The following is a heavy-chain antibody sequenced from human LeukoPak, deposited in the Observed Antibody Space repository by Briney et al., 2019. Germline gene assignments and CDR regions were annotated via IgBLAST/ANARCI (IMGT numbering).Heavy chain of an antibody. CDR1: GFTFSSYW. CDR2: IKQDGSEK. CDR3: ARDQYGGYEGYYFDY. V-gene: IGHV3-7*01. Sequence: PGGSLRLSCAASGFTFSSYWMSWVRQAPGKGLEWVGNIKQDGSEKYYVDSVKGRFTISRDNAKNSLYLQMNSLRAEDTAVYYCARDQYGGYEGYYFDYWGQGTLVTVSS. D-gene: IGHD5-12*01. J-gene: IGHJ4*02.